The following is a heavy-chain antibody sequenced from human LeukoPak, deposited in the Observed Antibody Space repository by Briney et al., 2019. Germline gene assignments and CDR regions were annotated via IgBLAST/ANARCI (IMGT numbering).Heavy chain of an antibody. J-gene: IGHJ4*02. Sequence: SETLSLTCAVYGGSFSGYYWSWIRQPPGKGLEWIGEINHSGSTNYNPSLKSRVTISVDTSKNQFSLKLSSVTAADTAAYYCARGHDSSGRVDYWGQGTLVTVSS. CDR2: INHSGST. V-gene: IGHV4-34*01. CDR1: GGSFSGYY. D-gene: IGHD3-22*01. CDR3: ARGHDSSGRVDY.